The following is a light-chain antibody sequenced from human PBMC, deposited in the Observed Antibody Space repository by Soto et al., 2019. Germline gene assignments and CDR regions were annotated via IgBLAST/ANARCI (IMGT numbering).Light chain of an antibody. Sequence: QSALTQPRSVSGSPGQSVTISCTGTSXDVGGYNYVSWYQQHPGKAPKLMIYDVSKRPSGVPDRFSGSKSGNTASLTISGLQAEDEADYYCCSYAGSFPYVFGTGTKVTVL. CDR1: SXDVGGYNY. J-gene: IGLJ1*01. CDR3: CSYAGSFPYV. V-gene: IGLV2-11*01. CDR2: DVS.